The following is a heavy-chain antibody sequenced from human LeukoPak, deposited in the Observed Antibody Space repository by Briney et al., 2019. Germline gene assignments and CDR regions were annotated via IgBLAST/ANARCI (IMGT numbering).Heavy chain of an antibody. CDR3: ANTFYDFWSGYIHY. CDR2: ISGSDGST. J-gene: IGHJ4*02. D-gene: IGHD3-3*01. CDR1: GFTFSNYA. V-gene: IGHV3-23*01. Sequence: GGSLRLSCTAPGFTFSNYAMTWVRQAPGKGLEWVSAISGSDGSTYYADSVVGRFTISRDNSKNTLYLQMNSLRAEDTAVYFCANTFYDFWSGYIHYWGQGTLVTVSS.